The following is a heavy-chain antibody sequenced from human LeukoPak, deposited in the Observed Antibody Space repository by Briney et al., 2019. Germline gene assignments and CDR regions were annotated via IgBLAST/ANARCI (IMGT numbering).Heavy chain of an antibody. J-gene: IGHJ3*02. D-gene: IGHD1-26*01. CDR2: IRSKANNYAT. CDR1: GSTFSGSA. V-gene: IGHV3-73*01. Sequence: GGSLRLSCAASGSTFSGSAMHWVRQASGKGLEWVGRIRSKANNYATASAASVKGRFTFSRDDSKNTAYLQMNSLKTEDTAVYYCTSSGSYLDAFDIWGQGTVVTVSS. CDR3: TSSGSYLDAFDI.